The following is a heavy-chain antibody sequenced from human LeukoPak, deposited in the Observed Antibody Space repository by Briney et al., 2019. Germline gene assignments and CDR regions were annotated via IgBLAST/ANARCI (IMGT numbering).Heavy chain of an antibody. CDR2: INPSGGST. CDR3: ARDRLQYDFWSGYYFDY. J-gene: IGHJ4*02. CDR1: GYTFTSYY. D-gene: IGHD3-3*01. V-gene: IGHV1-46*01. Sequence: GASVKVSCKASGYTFTSYYMHWVRQAPGQGLEWMGIINPSGGSTSYAQKFQGRVTMTRDMSTSTVYMELSSLRSEDTAVYYCARDRLQYDFWSGYYFDYWGQGTLVTVSS.